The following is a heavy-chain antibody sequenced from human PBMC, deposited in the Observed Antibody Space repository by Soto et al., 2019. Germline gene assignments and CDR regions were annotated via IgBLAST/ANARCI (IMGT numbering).Heavy chain of an antibody. CDR3: AGYDSSGYYYGPGAFDI. CDR1: GGTFSSYA. Sequence: EASVKVSCKASGGTFSSYAISWVRQAPGQGLEWMGGIIPIFGTANYAQKFQGRVTITADESTSTAYMELSSLRSEDTAVYYCAGYDSSGYYYGPGAFDIWGQGTMVTVSS. CDR2: IIPIFGTA. V-gene: IGHV1-69*13. J-gene: IGHJ3*02. D-gene: IGHD3-22*01.